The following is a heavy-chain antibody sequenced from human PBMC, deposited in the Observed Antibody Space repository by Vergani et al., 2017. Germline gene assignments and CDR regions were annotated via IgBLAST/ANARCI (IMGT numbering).Heavy chain of an antibody. CDR3: ARDLGVYDFWSGYRDYYMDV. CDR2: IYTSGST. CDR1: GGSISSGSYY. J-gene: IGHJ6*03. Sequence: QVQLQESGPGLVKPSQTLSLTCTVSGGSISSGSYYWSWIRQPAGKGLEWIGRIYTSGSTNYNPSLKSRVTISVDTSKNQFSLKLSSVTAADTAVYYCARDLGVYDFWSGYRDYYMDVWGKGTTVTVSS. D-gene: IGHD3-3*01. V-gene: IGHV4-61*02.